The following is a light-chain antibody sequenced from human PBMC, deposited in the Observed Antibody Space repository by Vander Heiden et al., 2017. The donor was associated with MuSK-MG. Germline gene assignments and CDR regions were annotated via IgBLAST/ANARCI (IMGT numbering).Light chain of an antibody. V-gene: IGKV3-15*01. CDR1: QSVSSN. CDR2: GAS. CDR3: QQYNNWPPWT. Sequence: TQLPPTLFVSPGERATLSCRASQSVSSNLAWYQQKPGQAPRLLIYGASTRATGIPARFSGSGSGTEFTLTISSRQSEDFAVYYCQQYNNWPPWTFGQGTKVEIK. J-gene: IGKJ1*01.